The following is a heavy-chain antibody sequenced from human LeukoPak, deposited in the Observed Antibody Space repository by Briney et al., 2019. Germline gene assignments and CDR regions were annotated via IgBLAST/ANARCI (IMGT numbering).Heavy chain of an antibody. J-gene: IGHJ6*03. CDR3: ARWQLERPYYYYYYMDV. CDR2: INPNSGGT. Sequence: GASVKVSCKASGYTFTGYYMRWVRQAPGQGLEWMGRINPNSGGTNYAQKFQGRVTMTRDTSISTAYMELSRLRSDDTAVYYCARWQLERPYYYYYYMDVWGKGTTVTVSS. D-gene: IGHD1-1*01. V-gene: IGHV1-2*06. CDR1: GYTFTGYY.